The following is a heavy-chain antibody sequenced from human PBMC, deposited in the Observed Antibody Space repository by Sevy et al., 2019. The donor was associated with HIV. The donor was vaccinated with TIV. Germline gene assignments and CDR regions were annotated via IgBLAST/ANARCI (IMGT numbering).Heavy chain of an antibody. D-gene: IGHD2-15*01. CDR2: IHYTGNT. Sequence: SETLSLTCIVSGDSVTSSPHYWTWIRQPPGKGLEWIAYIHYTGNTNYNPSLRDRVTISVDISKNQFSLKLSSVTAADTAVYYCARVVGESCSGGTCSGWFDPWGQGTQVTVSS. CDR1: GDSVTSSPHY. J-gene: IGHJ5*02. V-gene: IGHV4-61*01. CDR3: ARVVGESCSGGTCSGWFDP.